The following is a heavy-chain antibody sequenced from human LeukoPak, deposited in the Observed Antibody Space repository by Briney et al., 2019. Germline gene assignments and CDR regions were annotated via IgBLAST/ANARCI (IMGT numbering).Heavy chain of an antibody. CDR2: IYYSGST. CDR3: ASFDY. Sequence: SETLSLTCTVSGGSISNYYWSWIRQPPGKGLEWIASIYYSGSTYYNPSLKSRVTISVDMSKNQFSLKLSSVTAADTAVYYCASFDYWGQGTLVTVSS. CDR1: GGSISNYY. V-gene: IGHV4-59*05. J-gene: IGHJ4*02.